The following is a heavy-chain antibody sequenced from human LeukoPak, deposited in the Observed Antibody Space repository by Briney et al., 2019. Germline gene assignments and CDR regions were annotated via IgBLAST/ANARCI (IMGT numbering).Heavy chain of an antibody. V-gene: IGHV3-53*01. CDR3: ARERRYYDSSGYSPRYYFDY. Sequence: GGSLRLSCAASGFTLSSYAMSWVRQAPGKGLEWVSVIYTGDNTYYADSVKGRFTISRDYSKNTLYLQMNSLRAEDTAVYYCARERRYYDSSGYSPRYYFDYWGQGTLVTVSS. CDR2: IYTGDNT. D-gene: IGHD3-22*01. CDR1: GFTLSSYA. J-gene: IGHJ4*02.